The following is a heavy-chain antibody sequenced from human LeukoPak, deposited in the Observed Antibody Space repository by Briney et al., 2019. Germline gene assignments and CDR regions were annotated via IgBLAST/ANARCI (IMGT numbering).Heavy chain of an antibody. D-gene: IGHD3-3*01. CDR2: TSAYNGNT. Sequence: ASVKVSCKASGYTFTSYGISWVRQAPGQGLEWMGWTSAYNGNTNYAQKLQGRVTMTTDTSTSTAYMELRSLRSDDTAVYYCARTPNPSYYDFWSGYYWNWFDPWGQGTLVTVSS. CDR3: ARTPNPSYYDFWSGYYWNWFDP. CDR1: GYTFTSYG. J-gene: IGHJ5*02. V-gene: IGHV1-18*01.